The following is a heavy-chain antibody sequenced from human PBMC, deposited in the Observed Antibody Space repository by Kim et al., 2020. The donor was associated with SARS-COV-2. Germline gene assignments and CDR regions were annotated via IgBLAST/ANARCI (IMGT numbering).Heavy chain of an antibody. CDR1: GFTFSSYA. D-gene: IGHD3-10*01. Sequence: GGSLRLSCAASGFTFSSYAMSWVRQAPGKGLEWVSVISGSGNSTYYADSVKGRFTISRDNSKNTLYLQMNSLRAEDTAVYYCAKGWRGGDFDYWGHGTLVTVSS. CDR2: ISGSGNST. J-gene: IGHJ4*01. V-gene: IGHV3-23*01. CDR3: AKGWRGGDFDY.